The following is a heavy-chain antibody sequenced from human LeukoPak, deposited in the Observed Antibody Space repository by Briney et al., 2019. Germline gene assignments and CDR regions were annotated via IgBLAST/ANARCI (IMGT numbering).Heavy chain of an antibody. D-gene: IGHD7-27*01. V-gene: IGHV4-38-2*02. J-gene: IGHJ6*03. CDR2: IHHSGST. CDR1: GYSISSGYY. Sequence: SETLSLTCIVSGYSISSGYYWGWIRQPPGKGLEWIGNIHHSGSTYYNPSLKSRVTISVDTSKNQLSLKLSSVTAADTAVYYCARGTGERYYYYYMDVWGKGTTVTVSS. CDR3: ARGTGERYYYYYMDV.